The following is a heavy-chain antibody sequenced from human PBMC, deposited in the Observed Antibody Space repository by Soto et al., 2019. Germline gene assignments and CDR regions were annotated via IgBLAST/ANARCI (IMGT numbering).Heavy chain of an antibody. CDR2: ISGSGGST. V-gene: IGHV3-23*01. Sequence: GGSLRLSCAASGFTFSSYAMSWVRQAPGKGLEWVSAISGSGGSTYYADSVKGRFTISRDNSKNTLYLQMNSLRAEDTAVYYCVKDLFRDDSSGYLDYWGQGTLVTVSS. D-gene: IGHD3-22*01. CDR3: VKDLFRDDSSGYLDY. J-gene: IGHJ4*02. CDR1: GFTFSSYA.